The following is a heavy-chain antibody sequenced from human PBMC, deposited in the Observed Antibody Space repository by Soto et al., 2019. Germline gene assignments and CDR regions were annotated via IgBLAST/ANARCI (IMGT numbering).Heavy chain of an antibody. D-gene: IGHD5-18*01. CDR2: ISYSGTT. Sequence: SETLSLTCTVSGDSISSNTNYWSWIRQPPGEGLEWSGFISYSGTTSYSPSLKSRVAISLDTSKNQFSLSLSSVTATDTAVYYCARGRGYSYGLDPWGQGTLVTVSS. CDR1: GDSISSNTNY. V-gene: IGHV4-30-4*01. CDR3: ARGRGYSYGLDP. J-gene: IGHJ5*02.